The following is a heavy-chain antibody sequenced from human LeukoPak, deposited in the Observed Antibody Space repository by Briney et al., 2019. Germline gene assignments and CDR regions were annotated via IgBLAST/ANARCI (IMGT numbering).Heavy chain of an antibody. V-gene: IGHV3-48*01. CDR1: GFTFSSYS. D-gene: IGHD1-26*01. Sequence: GGSLRLSCAASGFTFSSYSMNWVRQAPGKGLEWVSYISSSSSTIYYADSVKGRFTISRDNAKNSLYLQMNSLRAEDTAVYYCAGAPAGGSYPSELYYWGQGTLVTVSS. CDR2: ISSSSSTI. CDR3: AGAPAGGSYPSELYY. J-gene: IGHJ4*02.